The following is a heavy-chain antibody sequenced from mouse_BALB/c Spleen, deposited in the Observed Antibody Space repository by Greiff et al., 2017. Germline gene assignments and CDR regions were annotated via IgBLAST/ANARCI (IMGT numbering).Heavy chain of an antibody. CDR2: INSNGGST. CDR1: GYTFSSYG. J-gene: IGHJ1*01. V-gene: IGHV5-6-3*01. D-gene: IGHD2-13*01. CDR3: ARDGVYGDYGYLDV. Sequence: EVQRVESGGGLVQPGGSLKLSCAASGYTFSSYGMSWVRQTPDKSLELVATINSNGGSTNYPDSVKSRFTVTIDNAKNTLYVQMSSLKSEDTAMYYCARDGVYGDYGYLDVWGEGTTVTVSS.